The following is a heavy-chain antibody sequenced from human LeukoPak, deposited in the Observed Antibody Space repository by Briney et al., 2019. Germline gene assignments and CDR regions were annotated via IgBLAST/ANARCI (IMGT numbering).Heavy chain of an antibody. Sequence: GASVKVSCKASGFALTGYYMHWVRQAPGQGLEWMGWINPNSGGTNYAQKFQGRVTMTRDTSISTAYMELSRLRSDDTAVYYCARDKARPSSTPVGWWGQGTLVTVSS. J-gene: IGHJ4*02. CDR3: ARDKARPSSTPVGW. CDR1: GFALTGYY. CDR2: INPNSGGT. V-gene: IGHV1-2*02. D-gene: IGHD2-2*01.